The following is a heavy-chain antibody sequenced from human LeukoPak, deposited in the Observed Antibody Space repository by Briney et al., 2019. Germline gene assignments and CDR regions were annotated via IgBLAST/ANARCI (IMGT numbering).Heavy chain of an antibody. CDR2: IYYSGST. V-gene: IGHV4-39*07. J-gene: IGHJ4*02. CDR1: GGSISSSSYY. D-gene: IGHD3-10*01. Sequence: SETLSLTCTVSGGSISSSSYYWGWIRQPPGKGLEWIGSIYYSGSTYYNPSLKSRVTISVDTSKNQFSLKLSSVTAADTAVYYCARVYGSGSYPLYVDYWGQGTLVTVSS. CDR3: ARVYGSGSYPLYVDY.